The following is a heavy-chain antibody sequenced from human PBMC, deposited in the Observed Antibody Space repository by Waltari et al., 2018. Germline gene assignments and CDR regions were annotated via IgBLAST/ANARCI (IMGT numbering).Heavy chain of an antibody. CDR3: ARDRITMVRGVISRKYYYYGMDV. CDR1: GFTVSSNY. J-gene: IGHJ6*02. V-gene: IGHV3-66*02. CDR2: IYSGGST. D-gene: IGHD3-10*01. Sequence: EVQLVESGGGLVQPGGSLRLSCAASGFTVSSNYMSWVRQAPGTGLEWVSVIYSGGSTYYADSVKGRFTISRDNSKNTLYLQMNSLRAEDTAVYYCARDRITMVRGVISRKYYYYGMDVWGQGTTVTVSS.